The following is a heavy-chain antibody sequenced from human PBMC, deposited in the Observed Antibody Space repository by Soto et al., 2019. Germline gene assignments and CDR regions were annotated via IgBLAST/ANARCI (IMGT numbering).Heavy chain of an antibody. Sequence: ASVKVSCKASGYTFTSYDINWVRQATGQGFEYLGWMNPNSGNTGYVKKFQGRVTMTRDTSMSTAYMELSSLRSEDTAVYYCARGIGGIAAAGSLDYYYYGMDVWGQGTTVTVSS. CDR2: MNPNSGNT. CDR3: ARGIGGIAAAGSLDYYYYGMDV. CDR1: GYTFTSYD. J-gene: IGHJ6*02. V-gene: IGHV1-8*01. D-gene: IGHD6-13*01.